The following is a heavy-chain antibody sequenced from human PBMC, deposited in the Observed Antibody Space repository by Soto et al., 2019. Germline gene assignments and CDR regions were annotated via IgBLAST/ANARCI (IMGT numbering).Heavy chain of an antibody. CDR2: FSAGGRA. CDR3: AKESMPEHYGDTLFDY. D-gene: IGHD4-17*01. CDR1: GFSFSNYA. Sequence: EVQLLESGGGLVQPGGSLRLSCEASGFSFSNYALSWVRQSPWKGLEWVSTFSAGGRAYYADSVKGRFTIAKDTSKNTLHLQASSLRAEDTAVYYCAKESMPEHYGDTLFDYWGQGTRVTVSS. J-gene: IGHJ4*02. V-gene: IGHV3-23*01.